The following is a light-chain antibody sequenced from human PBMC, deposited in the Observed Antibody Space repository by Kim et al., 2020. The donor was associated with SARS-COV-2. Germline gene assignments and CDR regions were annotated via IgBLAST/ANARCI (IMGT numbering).Light chain of an antibody. CDR3: QQRSNWLT. CDR1: QSVSSY. CDR2: DAS. Sequence: SLCPGERATLSCTASQSVSSYLAWYQQKPGQAPRLLIYDASNRATGIPARFSGSGSGTDFTLTISSLEPEDFAVYYCQQRSNWLTFGGGTKVDIK. V-gene: IGKV3-11*01. J-gene: IGKJ4*01.